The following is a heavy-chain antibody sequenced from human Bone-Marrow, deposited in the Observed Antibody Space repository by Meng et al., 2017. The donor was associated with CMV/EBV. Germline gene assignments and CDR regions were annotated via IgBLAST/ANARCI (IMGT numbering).Heavy chain of an antibody. CDR3: ARGRRSITIFGVVIMHGMDV. D-gene: IGHD3-3*01. J-gene: IGHJ6*02. CDR2: MNPNSGST. V-gene: IGHV1-8*01. Sequence: ASVKVSCKDSGYTFTSYDINWVRQATGQGLEWMGWMNPNSGSTGYAQKFQGRVTMTRNTSISTAYMELSSLRYEDTAVYYCARGRRSITIFGVVIMHGMDVWGQGTTVTVSS. CDR1: GYTFTSYD.